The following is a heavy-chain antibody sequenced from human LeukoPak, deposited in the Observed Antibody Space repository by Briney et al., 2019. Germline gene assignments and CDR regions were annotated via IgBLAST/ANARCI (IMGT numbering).Heavy chain of an antibody. CDR1: GGSISSTSYH. Sequence: PSETLSLTCTVYGGSISSTSYHWGWIRQPPGKGLEWIGYIYYSGSTNYNPSLKSRVTISVDTSKNQFSLKLSSVTAADTAVYYCASSKEAVDIHYWGQGTLVTVSS. V-gene: IGHV4-61*05. CDR3: ASSKEAVDIHY. J-gene: IGHJ4*02. D-gene: IGHD5-12*01. CDR2: IYYSGST.